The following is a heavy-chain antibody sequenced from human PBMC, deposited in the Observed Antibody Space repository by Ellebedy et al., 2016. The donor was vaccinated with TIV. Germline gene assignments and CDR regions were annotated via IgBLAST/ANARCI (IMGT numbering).Heavy chain of an antibody. D-gene: IGHD3-22*01. Sequence: GESLKISCAASGFTFSSYAMSWVRQAPGKGLEWVSTISHTGSMTYYADSVEGRFTISRDTSKKTLYLQMNSLRAEDTAIYYCAKGRGGGSDSSAPRYYFDYWGLGTLVTVSS. J-gene: IGHJ4*02. CDR1: GFTFSSYA. CDR3: AKGRGGGSDSSAPRYYFDY. CDR2: ISHTGSMT. V-gene: IGHV3-23*01.